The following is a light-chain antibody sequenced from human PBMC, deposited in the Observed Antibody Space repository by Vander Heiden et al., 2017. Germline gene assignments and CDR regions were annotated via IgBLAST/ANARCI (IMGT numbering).Light chain of an antibody. V-gene: IGKV1-39*01. Sequence: DIQMTQSPSSLSASVGDRVTITCRASQSITTSLNWYQHKPRKAPKGLIAGASALQSEVPSRFGGSGSGTDFTLTISSLQPEDFATYYCQQSDLIPPTFGQGTKVEV. CDR2: GAS. CDR3: QQSDLIPPT. CDR1: QSITTS. J-gene: IGKJ1*01.